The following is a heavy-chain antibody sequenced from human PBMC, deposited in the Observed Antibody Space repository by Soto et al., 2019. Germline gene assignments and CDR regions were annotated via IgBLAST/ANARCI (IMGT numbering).Heavy chain of an antibody. J-gene: IGHJ6*02. Sequence: GESLKISCKGSGYSFTSYWIGWVRQMPGKGLEWMGIIYPGDSDTRYSPSFQGQVTISADKSISTAYLQWSSLKASDTAMYYSAKHRRIWSGLPYYYYYGMDVWGQGTTVTVSS. V-gene: IGHV5-51*01. CDR1: GYSFTSYW. CDR3: AKHRRIWSGLPYYYYYGMDV. CDR2: IYPGDSDT. D-gene: IGHD3-3*01.